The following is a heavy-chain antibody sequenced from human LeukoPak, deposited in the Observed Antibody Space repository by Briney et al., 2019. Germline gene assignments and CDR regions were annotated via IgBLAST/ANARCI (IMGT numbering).Heavy chain of an antibody. CDR2: INPDSGGT. V-gene: IGHV1-2*02. CDR3: ARDPSGYDRAYFDY. CDR1: GYRFTGYY. J-gene: IGHJ4*02. Sequence: ASVKVSCKASGYRFTGYYIHWVRQAPGQGLEWMGCINPDSGGTNYAQKFQGRVTMTRDTSISTAYMELSRLRSDDTAVYYCARDPSGYDRAYFDYWGQGTLVTVSS. D-gene: IGHD5-12*01.